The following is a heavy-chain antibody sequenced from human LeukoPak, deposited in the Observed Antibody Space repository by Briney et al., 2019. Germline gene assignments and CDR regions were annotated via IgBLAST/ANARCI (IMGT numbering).Heavy chain of an antibody. CDR1: GYTFTKYG. Sequence: GASVKVSCKASGYTFTKYGINWVRQAPGQGLEWMGWISPYNDNTKYAQILQGRVTMTTDTSTSTAYMELRSLRSDDTAVYYCARAPPITRGPFDPWGQGTLVTVSS. J-gene: IGHJ5*02. CDR3: ARAPPITRGPFDP. D-gene: IGHD3-10*01. V-gene: IGHV1-18*01. CDR2: ISPYNDNT.